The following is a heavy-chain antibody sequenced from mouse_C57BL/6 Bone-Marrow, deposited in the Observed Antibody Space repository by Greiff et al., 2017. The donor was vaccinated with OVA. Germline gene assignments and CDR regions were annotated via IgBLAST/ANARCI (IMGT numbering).Heavy chain of an antibody. CDR2: LDPSDSYT. Sequence: QVQLQQPGAELVRPGTSVKLSCKASGYTFTSYWMPWVKQRPGQGLEWIGVLDPSDSYTNYNPKFTGTAQLPVDTSSRTAYMQLSSLTSEDSAVYYCARLALYGRWTWFAYWGQGTLVTVSA. CDR1: GYTFTSYW. J-gene: IGHJ3*01. CDR3: ARLALYGRWTWFAY. D-gene: IGHD1-1*01. V-gene: IGHV1-59*01.